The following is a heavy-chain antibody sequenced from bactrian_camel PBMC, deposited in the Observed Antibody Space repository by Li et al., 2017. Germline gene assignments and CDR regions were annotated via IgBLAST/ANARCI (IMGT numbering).Heavy chain of an antibody. CDR1: GYTYSRYC. V-gene: IGHV3S53*01. CDR2: IDSAGGT. CDR3: KAEDKYQLRGFCPPL. J-gene: IGHJ4*01. Sequence: HVQLVESGGGSVQAGGSLRLSCAASGYTYSRYCMGWFRQAPGKEREGVAVIDSAGGTADADSVKGRFTISKDNAKNTLYLQMNSLKPEDTATYYCKAEDKYQLRGFCPPLWGQGTQVTVS.